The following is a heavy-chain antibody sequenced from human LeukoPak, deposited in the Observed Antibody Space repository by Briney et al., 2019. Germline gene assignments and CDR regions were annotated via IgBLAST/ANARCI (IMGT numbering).Heavy chain of an antibody. CDR2: IHYSGST. J-gene: IGHJ4*02. D-gene: IGHD3-16*01. Sequence: SETLSLTCAVYGGSFSGYYWSWIRQPPGKGLEWIGYIHYSGSTNYNPSLKSRVTISADTSKNQFSLKLSSVTAADTAVYYCARTFWGKYIDYWGQGTLVTVTS. CDR3: ARTFWGKYIDY. V-gene: IGHV4-59*01. CDR1: GGSFSGYY.